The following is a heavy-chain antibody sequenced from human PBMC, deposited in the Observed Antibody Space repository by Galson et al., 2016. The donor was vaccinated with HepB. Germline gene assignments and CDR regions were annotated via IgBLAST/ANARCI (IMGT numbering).Heavy chain of an antibody. J-gene: IGHJ3*02. V-gene: IGHV3-9*01. Sequence: SLRLSCAASGFTVSSNYMNWVRQAPGKGLEWVSGITLKSCTIDYADSVKGRFTISRDNAKSSLYLQMNSLRTEDTALYYCAKDRDWNYVFGAFDIWGQGTMVTVSS. D-gene: IGHD1-7*01. CDR2: ITLKSCTI. CDR1: GFTVSSNY. CDR3: AKDRDWNYVFGAFDI.